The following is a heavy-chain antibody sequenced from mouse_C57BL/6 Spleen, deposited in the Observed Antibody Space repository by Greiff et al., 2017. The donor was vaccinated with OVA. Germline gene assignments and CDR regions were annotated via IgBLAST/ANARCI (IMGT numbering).Heavy chain of an antibody. V-gene: IGHV6-6*01. J-gene: IGHJ2*01. CDR2: IRNKANNHAT. CDR1: GFTFSDSW. CDR3: TRLRDGYYVFFDY. Sequence: EVKLMESGGGLVQPGGSMKLSCAASGFTFSDSWMDWVRQSPEKGLEWVAEIRNKANNHATYYAESVKGRFTISRDDSKSSVYLQMNSLRAEDTGIYYCTRLRDGYYVFFDYWGQGTTLTVSS. D-gene: IGHD2-3*01.